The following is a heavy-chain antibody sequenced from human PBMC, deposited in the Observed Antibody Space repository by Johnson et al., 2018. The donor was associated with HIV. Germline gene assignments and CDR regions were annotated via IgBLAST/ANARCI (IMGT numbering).Heavy chain of an antibody. CDR3: AKDEWELRGGDAFDI. Sequence: QVQLVESGGGVVQPGRSLRLSCAASGFTFSSYAMHWVRQAPGKGLEWVAVISYDGSNKYYADSVKGRFTISRDNSKNTLDLQMNSLRAEDTAVYYCAKDEWELRGGDAFDIWGQGTMVTVSS. D-gene: IGHD1-26*01. CDR1: GFTFSSYA. CDR2: ISYDGSNK. V-gene: IGHV3-30-3*01. J-gene: IGHJ3*02.